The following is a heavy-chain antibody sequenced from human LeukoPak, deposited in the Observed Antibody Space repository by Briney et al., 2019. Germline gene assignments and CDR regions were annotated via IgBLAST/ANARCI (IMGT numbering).Heavy chain of an antibody. CDR1: GYSFTGYC. CDR2: INPNSGGT. D-gene: IGHD5-18*01. J-gene: IGHJ4*02. CDR3: ARVLNSYGYHGVDY. Sequence: ASVMVSCKAAGYSFTGYCMYWVRQAPGQWLEWMGRINPNSGGTNYAQKFQGRVTMTRDTSISTAYMELSRLRSDDTAVYYCARVLNSYGYHGVDYWGQGTLVTVSS. V-gene: IGHV1-2*06.